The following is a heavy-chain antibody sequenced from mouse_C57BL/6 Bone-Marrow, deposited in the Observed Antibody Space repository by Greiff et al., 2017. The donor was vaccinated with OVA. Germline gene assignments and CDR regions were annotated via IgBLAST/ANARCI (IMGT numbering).Heavy chain of an antibody. CDR1: GYTFTSYW. D-gene: IGHD2-5*01. CDR3: ARDYSNYFDY. J-gene: IGHJ2*01. Sequence: VQLQQPGAELVRPGSSVKLSCKASGYTFTSYWVDWVKQRPGQGLEWIGNIYPSDSETHYNQKFKDKATLTVDKSSSTAYMQLSSLTSEDSAVYYCARDYSNYFDYWGQGTTLTVSS. V-gene: IGHV1-61*01. CDR2: IYPSDSET.